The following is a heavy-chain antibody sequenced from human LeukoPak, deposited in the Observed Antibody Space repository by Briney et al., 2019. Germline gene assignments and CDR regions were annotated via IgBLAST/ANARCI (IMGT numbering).Heavy chain of an antibody. CDR3: AKAFSYSSSSNFDY. CDR1: GFTFSSYG. V-gene: IGHV3-30*02. CDR2: IRYDGSNK. J-gene: IGHJ4*02. D-gene: IGHD6-6*01. Sequence: GGSLRLSCAASGFTFSSYGMHWVRQAPGKGLEWVAFIRYDGSNKYYADSVKGRFTISRDNSKNTLYLQMNSLRAEDTAVYYCAKAFSYSSSSNFDYWGQGTLVTVSS.